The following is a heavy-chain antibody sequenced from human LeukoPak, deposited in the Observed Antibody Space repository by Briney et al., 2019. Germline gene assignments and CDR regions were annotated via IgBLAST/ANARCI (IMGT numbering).Heavy chain of an antibody. V-gene: IGHV4-34*01. CDR3: ARGGGYRSSGYWGRYGMDV. CDR2: INHSGST. D-gene: IGHD3-22*01. Sequence: SETLSLTCAVYGGSFSGYYWSWIRQPPGKGLEWIGEINHSGSTNYNPSPKSRVTISVDTSKNQFSLKLSSVTAADTAVYYCARGGGYRSSGYWGRYGMDVWGQGTTVTVSS. CDR1: GGSFSGYY. J-gene: IGHJ6*02.